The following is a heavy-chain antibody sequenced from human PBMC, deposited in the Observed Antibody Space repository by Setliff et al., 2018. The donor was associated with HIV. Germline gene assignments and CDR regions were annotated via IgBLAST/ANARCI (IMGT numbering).Heavy chain of an antibody. CDR2: ISAYNGNT. Sequence: GASVKVSCKPSGYIFNNYGFSWVRQAPGQGLEWMGWISAYNGNTNYAQKFQGRVTMTTDTSTHTAHMELTSLRSDDTAVYYCATDPTYSSGSPDIWGQGTMVTVSS. V-gene: IGHV1-18*01. CDR1: GYIFNNYG. CDR3: ATDPTYSSGSPDI. D-gene: IGHD6-19*01. J-gene: IGHJ3*02.